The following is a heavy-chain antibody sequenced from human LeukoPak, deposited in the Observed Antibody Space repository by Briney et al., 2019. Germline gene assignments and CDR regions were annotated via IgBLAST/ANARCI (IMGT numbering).Heavy chain of an antibody. D-gene: IGHD3-3*01. CDR2: IYYSGST. Sequence: SETLSLTCTVSGGSISSSSYYWGWIRQPPGKGLEWIGSIYYSGSTYYNPSLKSRVTISVDTSKNQFSLKLSSVTAADTAVYYCARGEMTIFGTQYYFDYWGQGTLVTVSS. J-gene: IGHJ4*02. V-gene: IGHV4-39*07. CDR3: ARGEMTIFGTQYYFDY. CDR1: GGSISSSSYY.